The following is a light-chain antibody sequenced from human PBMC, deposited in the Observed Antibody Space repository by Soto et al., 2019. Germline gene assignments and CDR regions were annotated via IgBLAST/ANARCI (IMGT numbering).Light chain of an antibody. Sequence: DIQMIQSPSTLSASVGDRVTITCRASQSISTYLAWYQHKPGKAPKLLIYKASSLETGVPSRFSGSGSGTEFTLTISSLQPDDFATYYCQQYNSYPTFGQGTNLEIK. V-gene: IGKV1-5*03. J-gene: IGKJ2*01. CDR2: KAS. CDR3: QQYNSYPT. CDR1: QSISTY.